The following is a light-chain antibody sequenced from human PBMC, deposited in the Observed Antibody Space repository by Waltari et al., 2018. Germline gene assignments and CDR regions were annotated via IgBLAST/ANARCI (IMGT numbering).Light chain of an antibody. J-gene: IGKJ4*01. Sequence: ETVMTKSPVTLSASQGVRATLSCRASQSINSHLGWYQQRPGQAPRLLIYHTSTRATGFPARFSGSGSGTEFTLTISSLQSEDFAVYYCQQYHDWPLTFGGGTKVEI. CDR3: QQYHDWPLT. V-gene: IGKV3-15*01. CDR2: HTS. CDR1: QSINSH.